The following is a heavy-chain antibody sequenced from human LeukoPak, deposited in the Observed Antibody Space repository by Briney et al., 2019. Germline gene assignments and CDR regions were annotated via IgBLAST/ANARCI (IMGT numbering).Heavy chain of an antibody. J-gene: IGHJ3*02. D-gene: IGHD2-15*01. Sequence: SQTLSLTCAISGDSVSSNSAAWNWIRQSPSIGLEWLGRTYYRSKWYNDYAVSVKSRITINPDTSKNQFSLQLNSVTPEDTAVYYCAREADLPHPYAFDIWGQGTMVTVSS. CDR2: TYYRSKWYN. V-gene: IGHV6-1*01. CDR3: AREADLPHPYAFDI. CDR1: GDSVSSNSAA.